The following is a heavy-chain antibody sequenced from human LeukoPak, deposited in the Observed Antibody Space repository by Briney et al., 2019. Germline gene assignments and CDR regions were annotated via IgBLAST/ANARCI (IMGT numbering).Heavy chain of an antibody. J-gene: IGHJ4*02. Sequence: GGSLRLSCAASGFTFSTYAMSWVRQAPGKGLDWVSVISGSGAGTYYADSVKGRFTISRDNSKNTLYLQMNSLRAEDTAVYYGAKRLGYNSGWYYFDYWGQGTLVTVSS. CDR1: GFTFSTYA. V-gene: IGHV3-23*01. CDR2: ISGSGAGT. CDR3: AKRLGYNSGWYYFDY. D-gene: IGHD6-19*01.